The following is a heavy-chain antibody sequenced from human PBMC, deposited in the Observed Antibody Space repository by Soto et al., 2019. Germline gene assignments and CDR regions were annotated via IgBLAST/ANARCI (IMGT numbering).Heavy chain of an antibody. CDR3: ARASWSHRFWYYYGMDV. J-gene: IGHJ6*02. D-gene: IGHD6-13*01. CDR1: GYTFTGYY. V-gene: IGHV1-2*02. CDR2: INPNSGGT. Sequence: QVQLVQSGAEVKKPGASVKVSCKASGYTFTGYYMHWVRQAPGQGLEWMGWINPNSGGTNYAQKFQGRVTMTRDTSISTAYMELSRLRSDDTAVYYCARASWSHRFWYYYGMDVWSQGTTVTVAS.